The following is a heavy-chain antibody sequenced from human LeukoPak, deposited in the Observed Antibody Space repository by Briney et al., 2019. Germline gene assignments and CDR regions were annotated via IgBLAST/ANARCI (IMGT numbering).Heavy chain of an antibody. V-gene: IGHV3-33*01. CDR2: IWYDGSNK. J-gene: IGHJ4*02. Sequence: GGSLRLSCAASRFTFSSYGMHWVRQAPGKGLEWVAVIWYDGSNKYCADSVKGRFTISRDNSKNTLYLQMNSLRAEDTAVYYCARNYYDSSGYYYHDYWGQGTLVTVSS. CDR3: ARNYYDSSGYYYHDY. CDR1: RFTFSSYG. D-gene: IGHD3-22*01.